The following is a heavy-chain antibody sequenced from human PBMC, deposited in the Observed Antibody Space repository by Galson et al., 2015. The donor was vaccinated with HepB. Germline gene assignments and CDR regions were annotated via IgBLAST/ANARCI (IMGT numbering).Heavy chain of an antibody. J-gene: IGHJ4*02. D-gene: IGHD1-26*01. CDR3: ASGGSYVAGFDY. CDR1: GYTFTSSA. V-gene: IGHV1-3*01. CDR2: INPGNGDT. Sequence: SVKVSCKASGYTFTSSAMHWVRQAPGQRLEWMGWINPGNGDTQYSQTFQGRVTITRDTSASTAYMELSSLRSEDTAVYYCASGGSYVAGFDYWGQGTLVTASS.